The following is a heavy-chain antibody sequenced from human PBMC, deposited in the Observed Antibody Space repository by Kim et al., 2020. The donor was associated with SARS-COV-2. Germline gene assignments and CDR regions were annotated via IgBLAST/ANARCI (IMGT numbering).Heavy chain of an antibody. V-gene: IGHV3-7*01. D-gene: IGHD6-6*01. Sequence: GGSLRLSCAASGFIFGGYCMSWVRQAPGKGLEWVANIMQDGSDKYSVDSVRGRFTISRDNAKNSLYLQMNSLRAEDTAVYYCVLSTVAARRFGSYYFNGMDVWGQGTTVTVSS. CDR2: IMQDGSDK. J-gene: IGHJ6*02. CDR1: GFIFGGYC. CDR3: VLSTVAARRFGSYYFNGMDV.